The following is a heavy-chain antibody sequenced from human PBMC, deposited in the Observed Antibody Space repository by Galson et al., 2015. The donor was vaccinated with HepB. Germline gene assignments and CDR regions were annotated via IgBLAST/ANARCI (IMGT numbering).Heavy chain of an antibody. Sequence: QSGAEMKKPGESLKISCTGSGYSFPAYWIAWVRQMPGKGLEWMGIIYPGDSDTRYSPSFQGQVTISADKSISTAYLQWSSLRASDTAMYYCARHYGTSPEWSALHIWGQGTMVTVSS. D-gene: IGHD3-3*01. CDR2: IYPGDSDT. J-gene: IGHJ3*02. CDR1: GYSFPAYW. V-gene: IGHV5-51*01. CDR3: ARHYGTSPEWSALHI.